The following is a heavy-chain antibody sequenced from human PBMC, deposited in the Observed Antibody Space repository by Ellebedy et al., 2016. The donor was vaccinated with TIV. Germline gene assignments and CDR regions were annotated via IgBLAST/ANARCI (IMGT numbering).Heavy chain of an antibody. CDR2: IYSGGNT. CDR3: ASGLQSMVRGLVADY. D-gene: IGHD3-10*01. J-gene: IGHJ4*02. V-gene: IGHV3-53*01. Sequence: PGGSLRLSCAASGFTFSSYWMSWVRQAPGKGLEWVSVIYSGGNTYYADSVKGRFTISRDNSKNTLYLQMNSLRAEDTAVYYCASGLQSMVRGLVADYWGQGTLVTVSS. CDR1: GFTFSSYW.